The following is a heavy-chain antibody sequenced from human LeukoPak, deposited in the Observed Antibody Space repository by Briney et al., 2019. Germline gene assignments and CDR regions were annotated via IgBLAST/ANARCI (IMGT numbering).Heavy chain of an antibody. CDR3: ARSGQLVHCFDY. CDR1: GYTFTSYY. CDR2: INPSGGST. D-gene: IGHD6-6*01. J-gene: IGHJ4*02. V-gene: IGHV1-46*01. Sequence: ASVKVSCKASGYTFTSYYMHWVRQAPGQGLEWMGIINPSGGSTSYAQKFQGRVTMTRAMSTSTVYMELSSLRSEDTAVYYCARSGQLVHCFDYWGQGTLVTVSS.